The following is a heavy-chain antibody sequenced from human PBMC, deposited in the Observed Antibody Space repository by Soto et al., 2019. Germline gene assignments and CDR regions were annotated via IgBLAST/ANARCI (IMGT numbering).Heavy chain of an antibody. J-gene: IGHJ3*01. Sequence: QVPLQESGPGLVKPSETLSLTCTVSGGSINNYYWSWIRQTPEKGLEWIGYVHYTESSKNNASLESRVTISADTSKNQFSLKVSAVTASDPALYYCARNQLLEIDAFDVWGQGTLVTVSS. CDR1: GGSINNYY. D-gene: IGHD2-21*01. CDR2: VHYTESS. CDR3: ARNQLLEIDAFDV. V-gene: IGHV4-59*08.